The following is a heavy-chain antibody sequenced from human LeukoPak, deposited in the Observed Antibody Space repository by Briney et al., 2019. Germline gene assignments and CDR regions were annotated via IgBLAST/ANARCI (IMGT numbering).Heavy chain of an antibody. CDR3: AKDKWSGSRQFDY. D-gene: IGHD6-13*01. CDR1: GFTFSSYG. Sequence: PGGSLRLSCAASGFTFSSYGMHWVRQAPGKGLEWLAFIRYDGSNKYYADSVKGRFTISRDNSKNTLYLQMNSLRAEDTAVYYCAKDKWSGSRQFDYWGQGTLVTVSS. J-gene: IGHJ4*02. V-gene: IGHV3-30*02. CDR2: IRYDGSNK.